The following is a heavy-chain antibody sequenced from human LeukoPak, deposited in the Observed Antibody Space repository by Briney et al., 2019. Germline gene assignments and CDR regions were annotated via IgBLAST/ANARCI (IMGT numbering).Heavy chain of an antibody. J-gene: IGHJ6*02. Sequence: GGSLRLSCAASGFTFSSYAMHWVRQAPGKGLEWVAVIPYDGSNKYYADSVKGRFTISRDNSKNTLYLQMNSLRAEDTAVYYCARDDDIVVVPADDYYYYYGMDVWGQGTTVTVSS. D-gene: IGHD2-2*01. CDR2: IPYDGSNK. CDR3: ARDDDIVVVPADDYYYYYGMDV. V-gene: IGHV3-30*04. CDR1: GFTFSSYA.